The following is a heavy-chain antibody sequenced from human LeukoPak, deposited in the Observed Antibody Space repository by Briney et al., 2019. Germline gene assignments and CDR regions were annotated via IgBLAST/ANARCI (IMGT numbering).Heavy chain of an antibody. Sequence: GGPLRLSCAASGLTLSSYDMLWVRRARARGLEWVAVIWYDGSKQYYADSVKGRFTISRDSSMNTLFLQMSSLRAEDTAVYYCARDVNMSPLNWGQGTLVTVSS. V-gene: IGHV3-33*01. CDR2: IWYDGSKQ. CDR1: GLTLSSYD. D-gene: IGHD2/OR15-2a*01. J-gene: IGHJ4*02. CDR3: ARDVNMSPLN.